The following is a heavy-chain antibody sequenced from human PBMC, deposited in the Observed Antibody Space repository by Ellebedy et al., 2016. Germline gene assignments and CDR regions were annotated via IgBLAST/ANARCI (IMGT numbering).Heavy chain of an antibody. J-gene: IGHJ4*02. CDR2: ISKNGDFK. V-gene: IGHV3-30*18. D-gene: IGHD4-23*01. CDR3: AKEDGGHSQIDY. CDR1: RFVFNNFS. Sequence: GGSLRLSXVASRFVFNNFSMHWVRQTPAKGLAWAATISKNGDFKYYVDSMGGRFTISRDNSMNTVYLQMDSLRPDDTAVYYCAKEDGGHSQIDYWGQGTPVIIAS.